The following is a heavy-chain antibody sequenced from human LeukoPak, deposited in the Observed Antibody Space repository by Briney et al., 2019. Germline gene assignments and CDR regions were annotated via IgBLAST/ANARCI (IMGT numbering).Heavy chain of an antibody. Sequence: GASVKVSCKASGYTFTGYYMHWVRQAPGQGLEWMGWINPNSGGTNYAQKFQGRVTMTGDTSISTAYMELSRLRSDDTAVYYCARVKSTQYSSGSFDYWGQGTLVTVSS. CDR3: ARVKSTQYSSGSFDY. D-gene: IGHD6-19*01. V-gene: IGHV1-2*02. J-gene: IGHJ4*02. CDR2: INPNSGGT. CDR1: GYTFTGYY.